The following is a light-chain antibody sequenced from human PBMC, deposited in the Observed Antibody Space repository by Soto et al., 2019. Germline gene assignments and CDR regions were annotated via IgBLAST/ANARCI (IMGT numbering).Light chain of an antibody. V-gene: IGKV1-39*01. CDR2: TTT. CDR1: QSVRSY. J-gene: IGKJ1*01. CDR3: QQTYSAPPWT. Sequence: DIQMTQSPSSLSASVGDTITITCRASQSVRSYLNWYQQKPGKAPDLLICTTTSLQSEVPSRFSGSGSETHFTLTITSLQPEDFATYFCQQTYSAPPWTFGPGTKVDIK.